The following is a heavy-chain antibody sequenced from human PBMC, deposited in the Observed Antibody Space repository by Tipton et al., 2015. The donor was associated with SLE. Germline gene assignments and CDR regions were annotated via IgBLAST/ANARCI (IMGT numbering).Heavy chain of an antibody. CDR1: GFIFNNYF. V-gene: IGHV3-74*03. D-gene: IGHD2-8*02. CDR2: IHFDGTTT. J-gene: IGHJ6*02. Sequence: SLRLSCVASGFIFNNYFIHWVRQAPGKGLEWVSRIHFDGTTTKYADSVKGRFTFSRDSAKNTVFLQMNSLRGEDTAVYYCGSTSTDYGMDVWGQGTTVTVS. CDR3: GSTSTDYGMDV.